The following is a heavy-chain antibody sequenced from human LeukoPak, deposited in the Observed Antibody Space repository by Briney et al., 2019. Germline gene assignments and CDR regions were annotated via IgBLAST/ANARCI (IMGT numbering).Heavy chain of an antibody. V-gene: IGHV3-30*18. D-gene: IGHD3-10*02. Sequence: GGSLRLSCEASGFTFSNYGMHWVRQAPGKGLEWVAVVSSDGGTKYYADSVKGRFIISRDNSKNTMYVEMNSLRAEDTAVYYCAELGITMIGGVWGKGTTVTISS. CDR2: VSSDGGTK. J-gene: IGHJ6*04. CDR1: GFTFSNYG. CDR3: AELGITMIGGV.